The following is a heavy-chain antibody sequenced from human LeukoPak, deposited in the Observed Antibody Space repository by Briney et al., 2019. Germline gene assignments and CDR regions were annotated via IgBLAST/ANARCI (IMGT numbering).Heavy chain of an antibody. CDR3: VKPYPTLTTSSVLDT. CDR2: IQNDGNSK. V-gene: IGHV3-30*02. D-gene: IGHD4-17*01. Sequence: GGSLRLSCAASGLTFSMPAMDWVRQAPGKGLEWVAFIQNDGNSKNYADPVKGRFTISRDNSKSKVYLQIDTLTIEDSAVYYCVKPYPTLTTSSVLDTWGQGTLVTVSS. J-gene: IGHJ5*01. CDR1: GLTFSMPA.